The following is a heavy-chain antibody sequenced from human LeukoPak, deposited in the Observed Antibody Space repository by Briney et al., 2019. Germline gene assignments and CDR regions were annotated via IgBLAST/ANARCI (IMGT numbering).Heavy chain of an antibody. CDR1: GFTFSNHG. CDR3: AKDDAWLRFGE. D-gene: IGHD3-10*01. V-gene: IGHV3-23*01. CDR2: ISPSGDIT. J-gene: IGHJ4*02. Sequence: GGSLRLSCAASGFTFSNHGMSWVRQAPGKGLEWVSGISPSGDITYYADSVKGRFTISRDNSKNTLYLEVISLTAEDTAVYYCAKDDAWLRFGEWSQGTLVTVSS.